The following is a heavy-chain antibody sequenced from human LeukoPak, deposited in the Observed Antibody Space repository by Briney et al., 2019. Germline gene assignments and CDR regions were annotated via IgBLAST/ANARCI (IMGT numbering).Heavy chain of an antibody. J-gene: IGHJ4*02. V-gene: IGHV3-7*01. CDR2: TNQDGSEK. D-gene: IGHD5-18*01. CDR1: GFTFSAYS. CDR3: AKQLSSNAN. Sequence: PGGSLRLSCAASGFTFSAYSMNWVRQAPGKGLEWVANTNQDGSEKYYSDSVKGRFTFSRDNAKNSLYLQMNGLRAEDTAVYYCAKQLSSNANWGQGTLVTVSS.